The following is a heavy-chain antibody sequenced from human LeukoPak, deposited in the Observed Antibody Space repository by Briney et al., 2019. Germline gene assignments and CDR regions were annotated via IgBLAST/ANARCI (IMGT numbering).Heavy chain of an antibody. D-gene: IGHD3-16*01. CDR1: GFTFSSYA. CDR3: AKAFDDLYWGSSHFSYYFGF. Sequence: PGGSLRLSCAASGFTFSSYAMNWVRQASGKGPEWVSTISAAGGSIWYADSVKGRFTISRDNSRNTLYLQMSSLRAEDTAVYSCAKAFDDLYWGSSHFSYYFGFWGQGTPVTVSS. V-gene: IGHV3-23*01. J-gene: IGHJ4*02. CDR2: ISAAGGSI.